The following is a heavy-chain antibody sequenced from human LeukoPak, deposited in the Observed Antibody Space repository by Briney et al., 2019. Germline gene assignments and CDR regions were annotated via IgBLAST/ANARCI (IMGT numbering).Heavy chain of an antibody. J-gene: IGHJ4*02. CDR2: IYTSGST. D-gene: IGHD5-18*01. CDR3: ARDIYNYGSSAYYFDY. CDR1: GVSISSCS. V-gene: IGHV4-4*07. Sequence: SETLSLTCTVSGVSISSCSLSWRRQPAAKALDWIGRIYTSGSTNYNPSLKSRVTMSVDTSKNQFSLKLSSVTAADTAVYYCARDIYNYGSSAYYFDYWGQGTLVTVSS.